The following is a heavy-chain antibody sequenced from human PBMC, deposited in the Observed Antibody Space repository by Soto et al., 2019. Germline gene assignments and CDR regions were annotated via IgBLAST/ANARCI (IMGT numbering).Heavy chain of an antibody. D-gene: IGHD6-13*01. CDR1: GFTFSSYG. CDR3: AKDSAAGSFLHY. J-gene: IGHJ4*02. Sequence: GGSLRLSCAASGFTFSSYGMPWVRQAPGKGLEWVAVISYDGSNKYYADSVKGRFTISRDNSKNTLYLQMNSLRAEDTAVYYCAKDSAAGSFLHYWGQGTPVTVSS. V-gene: IGHV3-30*18. CDR2: ISYDGSNK.